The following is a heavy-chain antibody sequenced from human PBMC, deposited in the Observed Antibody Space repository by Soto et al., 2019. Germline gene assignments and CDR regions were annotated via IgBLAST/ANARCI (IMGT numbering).Heavy chain of an antibody. D-gene: IGHD4-17*01. CDR2: ISGSGGST. Sequence: EVQLLDSGGGLVQPGGSLRLSCAASGCTFSSYAMSWVRQAPGKWLEWVSAISGSGGSTYYADSVKGRFTISRDNSKNTLYLQMNSPRAEDTAVYYCAKDKGGDAVFDYWGQGALVTVSS. CDR1: GCTFSSYA. J-gene: IGHJ4*02. CDR3: AKDKGGDAVFDY. V-gene: IGHV3-23*01.